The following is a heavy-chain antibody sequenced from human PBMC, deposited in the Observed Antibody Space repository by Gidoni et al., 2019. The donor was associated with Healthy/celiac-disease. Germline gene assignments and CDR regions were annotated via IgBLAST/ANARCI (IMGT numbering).Heavy chain of an antibody. CDR2: INHNSGGT. V-gene: IGHV1-2*02. CDR1: GSTFTGYY. Sequence: QVQLVQSGAEVKKPGASVKVSCQASGSTFTGYYMHWVRQAPGQGLEWMGWINHNSGGTNYAQKLQGRVTMSRDTSISTAYMELSRLRSDDTAVYYCARAIGYYYDSSGYYDYWGQGTLVTVSS. CDR3: ARAIGYYYDSSGYYDY. J-gene: IGHJ4*02. D-gene: IGHD3-22*01.